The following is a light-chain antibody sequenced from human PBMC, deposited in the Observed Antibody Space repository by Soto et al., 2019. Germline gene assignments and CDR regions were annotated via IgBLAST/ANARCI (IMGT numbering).Light chain of an antibody. CDR2: GAS. CDR1: QSIVNN. CDR3: QQSFSTPPT. J-gene: IGKJ1*01. Sequence: DIQMTQSPASLSVSVWGIVTVTCRASQSIVNNLNWYQQKPGKAPKVLIYGASSLQSGVPSRFSGNGSGTDFTLIISGLRPEDFGTYYCQQSFSTPPTFGQGTKVDIK. V-gene: IGKV1-39*01.